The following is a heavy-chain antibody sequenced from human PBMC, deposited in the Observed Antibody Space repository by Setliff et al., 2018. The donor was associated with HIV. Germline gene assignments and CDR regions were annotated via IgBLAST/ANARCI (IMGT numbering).Heavy chain of an antibody. D-gene: IGHD3-22*01. CDR2: IIPIFNTG. CDR3: ATGRHYYDSSDYPANPFDV. CDR1: GGTFINSA. V-gene: IGHV1-69*13. J-gene: IGHJ3*01. Sequence: SVKVSCKASGGTFINSAFTWVRQAPGQGLEWMGSIIPIFNTGNYAQKFQNRVTITADESTSTAYMELSSLRSEDTAAYFCATGRHYYDSSDYPANPFDVWGQGTMVTVSS.